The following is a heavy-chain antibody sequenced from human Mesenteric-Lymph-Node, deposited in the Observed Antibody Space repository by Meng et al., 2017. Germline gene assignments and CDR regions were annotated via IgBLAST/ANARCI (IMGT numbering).Heavy chain of an antibody. CDR3: ARGSAVAGFHFDY. CDR1: GFTFSSYS. D-gene: IGHD6-19*01. V-gene: IGHV3-21*01. Sequence: GESLKISCAASGFTFSSYSMNWVRQAPGKGLEWVSSISSSSSYIYYADSVKGRFTISRDNAKNSLYLQMNSLRLEDTAVYYCARGSAVAGFHFDYWGQG. CDR2: ISSSSSYI. J-gene: IGHJ4*03.